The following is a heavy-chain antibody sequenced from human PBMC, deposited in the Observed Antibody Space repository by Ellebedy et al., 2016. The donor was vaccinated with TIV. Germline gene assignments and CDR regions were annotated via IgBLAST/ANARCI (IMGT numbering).Heavy chain of an antibody. D-gene: IGHD3-9*01. V-gene: IGHV3-21*01. Sequence: GESLKISCAASGFTFSSYAMNWVRQAPGKGLEWVSSINDISSHIYYADSLRGRFTISRDNAKNSLFLQMDKLRADDTAVYYCARDPRPYLRYGHYDFWGQGTLVTVSS. CDR2: INDISSHI. CDR1: GFTFSSYA. J-gene: IGHJ4*02. CDR3: ARDPRPYLRYGHYDF.